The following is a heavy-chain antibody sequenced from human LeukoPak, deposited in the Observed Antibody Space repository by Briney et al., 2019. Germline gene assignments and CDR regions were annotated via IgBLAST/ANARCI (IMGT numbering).Heavy chain of an antibody. J-gene: IGHJ4*02. CDR3: ARVYGSGSYHLDY. CDR1: GFPFGGYS. Sequence: GGSLRLSCAASGFPFGGYSRNWVRQAPGKGLEWVSSISSSSSYIYYADSVKGRFTISRDNATNSLYLQMNSLRAEDTAVYYCARVYGSGSYHLDYWGQGTLVTVSS. V-gene: IGHV3-21*01. D-gene: IGHD3-10*01. CDR2: ISSSSSYI.